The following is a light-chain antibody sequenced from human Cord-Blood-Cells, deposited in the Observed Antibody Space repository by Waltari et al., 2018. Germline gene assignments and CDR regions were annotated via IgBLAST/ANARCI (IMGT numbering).Light chain of an antibody. CDR1: SRHDGGDHC. CDR3: SSYTSSSTLYV. J-gene: IGLJ1*01. CDR2: DVS. Sequence: QPAITQPASVSGAPGQPPTISCPVTSRHDGGDHCVSWYQQHPGEGPKPMIDDVSNRPSGVSKRFSGSKSGTTASLTISGLQAEDEAEYYCSSYTSSSTLYVCGTGTKVTVL. V-gene: IGLV2-14*03.